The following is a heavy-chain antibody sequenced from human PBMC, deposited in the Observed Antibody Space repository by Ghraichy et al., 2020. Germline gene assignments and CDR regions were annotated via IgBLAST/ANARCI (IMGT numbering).Heavy chain of an antibody. D-gene: IGHD6-13*01. CDR3: ASHHTYAGIADELLDY. V-gene: IGHV4-34*01. CDR2: INHSGST. Sequence: SETLSLTCAVYGGSFSGYYWSWIRQPPGKGLEWIGEINHSGSTNYNPSLKSRVTISVDTSKNQFSLKLSTVTAADTAVYYCASHHTYAGIADELLDYWGQGHLVTVSS. J-gene: IGHJ4*02. CDR1: GGSFSGYY.